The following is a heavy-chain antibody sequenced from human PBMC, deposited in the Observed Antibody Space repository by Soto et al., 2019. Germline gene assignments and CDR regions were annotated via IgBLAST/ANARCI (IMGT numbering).Heavy chain of an antibody. CDR2: IYYSGST. Sequence: QVQLQESGPGLVKPSQTLSLTCTVSGGSISSGDYYWSWIRQPPGKGLEWIGYIYYSGSTYYNPSLKSRVTISVDTSKNQFSLKLSSVTAADTAVYYCARDSSYYDSSGYYYQPWDYWGQGTLVTVSS. V-gene: IGHV4-30-4*01. CDR1: GGSISSGDYY. CDR3: ARDSSYYDSSGYYYQPWDY. D-gene: IGHD3-22*01. J-gene: IGHJ4*02.